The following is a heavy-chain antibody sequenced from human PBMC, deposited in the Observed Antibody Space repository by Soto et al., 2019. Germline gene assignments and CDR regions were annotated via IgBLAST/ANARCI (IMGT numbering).Heavy chain of an antibody. V-gene: IGHV4-31*03. CDR2: IYYSGST. CDR1: GGSISSGGYY. CDR3: ARDCGGDCYYYYGMDV. J-gene: IGHJ6*02. Sequence: SEPLSLTCTVSGGSISSGGYYWSWIRQHPGKGLEWIGYIYYSGSTYYNPSLKSRVTISVDTSKNQFSLKLSSVTAADTAVYYCARDCGGDCYYYYGMDVWGQGTTVTVSS. D-gene: IGHD2-21*02.